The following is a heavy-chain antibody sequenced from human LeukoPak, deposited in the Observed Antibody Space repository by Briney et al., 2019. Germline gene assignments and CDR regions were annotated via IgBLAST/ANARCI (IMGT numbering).Heavy chain of an antibody. Sequence: PGGSLRLSCAASGFSVNNNYVDWVRQPPGKGLEWVSSMDNFGIKYYAHSVQGRFTISRDNSKNTLYLQMNSLRAEDTAVYYCARGTNPLDYWGQGTLVTVSS. J-gene: IGHJ4*02. CDR2: MDNFGIK. CDR1: GFSVNNNY. D-gene: IGHD1-14*01. V-gene: IGHV3-66*03. CDR3: ARGTNPLDY.